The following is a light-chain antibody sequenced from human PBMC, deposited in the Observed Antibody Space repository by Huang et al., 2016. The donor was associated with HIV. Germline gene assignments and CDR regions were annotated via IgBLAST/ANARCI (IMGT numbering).Light chain of an antibody. J-gene: IGKJ3*01. CDR2: WAS. Sequence: DIVMTQSPDSLAVSLGERATINCKSSQGVLYSSNNKNYLAWYQQKPGQPPKLLIYWASTREAGVPDRFSGSGSGTDFTLTISSLQAEDVAVYYCQQYYSTPITFGPGTKVDIK. CDR1: QGVLYSSNNKNY. V-gene: IGKV4-1*01. CDR3: QQYYSTPIT.